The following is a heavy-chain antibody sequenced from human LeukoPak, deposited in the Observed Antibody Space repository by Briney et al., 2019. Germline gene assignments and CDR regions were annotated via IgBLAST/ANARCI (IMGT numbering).Heavy chain of an antibody. CDR2: MFLNGTA. CDR3: ARARNGLVVVIPAGVFDY. J-gene: IGHJ4*02. CDR1: GYSIRSGYS. V-gene: IGHV4-38-2*02. Sequence: SETLSLTCSVSGYSIRSGYSWGWIRQPPGKGLEWVGTMFLNGTAYYNPSLKSRVTISLDTSKNQFSLDLGSVSATDTAVYYCARARNGLVVVIPAGVFDYWGQGTLVTVSS. D-gene: IGHD2-2*01.